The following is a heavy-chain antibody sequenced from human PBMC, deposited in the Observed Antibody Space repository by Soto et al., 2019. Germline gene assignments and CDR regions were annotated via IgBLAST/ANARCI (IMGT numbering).Heavy chain of an antibody. V-gene: IGHV3-30-3*01. Sequence: PGGSLRLSCAASGFTFSSYAMHWARQAPGKGLEWVAVISYDGSNKYYADSVKGRFTISRDNSKNTLYLQMNSLRAEDTAVYYCARDRIQLWSCFDYWGQGTLVTVSS. CDR1: GFTFSSYA. J-gene: IGHJ4*02. CDR2: ISYDGSNK. CDR3: ARDRIQLWSCFDY. D-gene: IGHD5-18*01.